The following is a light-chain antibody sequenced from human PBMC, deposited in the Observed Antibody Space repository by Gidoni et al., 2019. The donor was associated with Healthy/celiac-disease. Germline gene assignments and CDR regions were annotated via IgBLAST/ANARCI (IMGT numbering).Light chain of an antibody. CDR3: QQRSNWPSLYT. J-gene: IGKJ2*01. V-gene: IGKV3-11*01. CDR1: QSVSSY. CDR2: DAS. Sequence: IVFTQSPATLSLSPGERATLHCRASQSVSSYLAWYQQKPGQAPRLLIYDASNRATGIPARFSGSGSGTDFTLTISSRELEDFAVYYCQQRSNWPSLYTFGQGTKLEIK.